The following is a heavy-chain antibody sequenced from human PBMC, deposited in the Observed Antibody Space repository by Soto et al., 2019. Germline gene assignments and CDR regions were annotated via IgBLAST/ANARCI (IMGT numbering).Heavy chain of an antibody. D-gene: IGHD5-12*01. V-gene: IGHV5-51*01. CDR3: ERHWLGSEMATMGLVY. J-gene: IGHJ4*02. Sequence: PGESLKISCQCSGYTFSNFWIAWVRQLPGKGLEWMGIIYPGDYETRYSPSFQGQVTISADKSISTACLQWSSLKASDTAMYYCERHWLGSEMATMGLVYWGQGTVVTVS. CDR2: IYPGDYET. CDR1: GYTFSNFW.